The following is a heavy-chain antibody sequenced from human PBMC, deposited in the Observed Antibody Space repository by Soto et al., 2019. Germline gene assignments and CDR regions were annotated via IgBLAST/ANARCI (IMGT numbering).Heavy chain of an antibody. CDR3: GGAYDSSGYPLDY. CDR2: IYYSGST. V-gene: IGHV4-30-4*01. D-gene: IGHD3-22*01. J-gene: IGHJ4*02. Sequence: SETLSLTCTVSGGSISSGDYYWSWIRQPPGKGLEWIGYIYYSGSTYYNPSLKSRVTISVDTSKNQFSLKLSSVTAADTAVYYCGGAYDSSGYPLDYWGQGTLVTVSS. CDR1: GGSISSGDYY.